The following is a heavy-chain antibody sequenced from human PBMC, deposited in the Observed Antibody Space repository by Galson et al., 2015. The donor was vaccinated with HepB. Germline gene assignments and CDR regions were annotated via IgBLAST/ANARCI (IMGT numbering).Heavy chain of an antibody. CDR3: ARDHTVNVHYYNMDV. Sequence: SLRLSCAASGFTFSTYAMHWVRQAPGKGLEWVAVIIYDGSNKYYADPVKGRITISRDNSKNTLYLQMNSLRAEDTAVYYCARDHTVNVHYYNMDVWGTGTTVTVSS. J-gene: IGHJ6*03. V-gene: IGHV3-30-3*01. D-gene: IGHD4-11*01. CDR1: GFTFSTYA. CDR2: IIYDGSNK.